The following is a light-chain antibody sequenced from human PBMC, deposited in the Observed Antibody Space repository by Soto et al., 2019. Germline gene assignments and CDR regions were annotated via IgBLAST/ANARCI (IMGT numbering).Light chain of an antibody. V-gene: IGLV2-11*01. CDR2: DVS. J-gene: IGLJ1*01. CDR3: CSYAGNYTLV. CDR1: SSDVGGYNY. Sequence: QSALTQPRSVSGSPGQSVTITYTGTSSDVGGYNYVSWYQQHPGKAPKLMIYDVSKRPSGVPDRFSGSKSGNTASLTISGLQAEDEADYYCCSYAGNYTLVFGTGTKLTVL.